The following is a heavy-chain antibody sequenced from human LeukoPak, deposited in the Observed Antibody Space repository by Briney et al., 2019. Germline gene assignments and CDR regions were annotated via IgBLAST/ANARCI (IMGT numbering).Heavy chain of an antibody. CDR1: GLTFSSYA. D-gene: IGHD3-22*01. CDR2: ISGSGGST. CDR3: AKSPYYDSSGYRRINWFDP. Sequence: GGSLRLSCAASGLTFSSYAMSWVRQAPGKGLEWVSAISGSGGSTYYADSVKGRFTISRDNSKNTLYLQMNSLRAEDTAVYYCAKSPYYDSSGYRRINWFDPWGQGTLVTVSS. V-gene: IGHV3-23*01. J-gene: IGHJ5*02.